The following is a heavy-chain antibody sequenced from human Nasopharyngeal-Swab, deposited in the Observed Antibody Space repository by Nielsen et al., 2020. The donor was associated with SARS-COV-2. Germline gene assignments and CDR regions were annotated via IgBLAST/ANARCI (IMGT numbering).Heavy chain of an antibody. CDR3: ARSPYSSGWYYFDY. V-gene: IGHV1-46*01. CDR1: GYTFTSYY. J-gene: IGHJ4*02. D-gene: IGHD6-19*01. Sequence: ASVKASCKASGYTFTSYYIHWVRQAPGQELEWMGIINPSGGSTSYAQKFQGRVTMTRDTSTSTVYMELSSLTSEDTAVYYCARSPYSSGWYYFDYWGQGTLVTVSS. CDR2: INPSGGST.